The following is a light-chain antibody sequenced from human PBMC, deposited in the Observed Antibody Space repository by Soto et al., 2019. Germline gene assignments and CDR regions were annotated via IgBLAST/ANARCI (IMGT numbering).Light chain of an antibody. J-gene: IGLJ2*01. CDR2: DNN. Sequence: QPVLTQPPSVSGAPGQRVTISCTGSSSNFGAGYDVHWYQHLPGAAPKLLIYDNNNRPSGVPDRFSGSRSGTSASLAITGLQTADDGDYYCQSYDRSLRGSVFGGGTKVTVL. V-gene: IGLV1-40*01. CDR1: SSNFGAGYD. CDR3: QSYDRSLRGSV.